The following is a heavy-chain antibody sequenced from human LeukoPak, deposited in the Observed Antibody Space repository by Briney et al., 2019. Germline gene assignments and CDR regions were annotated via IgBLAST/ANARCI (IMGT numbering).Heavy chain of an antibody. Sequence: SETLSLTCTVSDGSISSYYWSWTRQPPGKGLEWIGYIYYSGSTKYNPSLKSRVTISVDTSKNQFSLELSSVTAADTAVYYCARRGSGSYSPFDYWGQGTLVTVSS. CDR1: DGSISSYY. CDR3: ARRGSGSYSPFDY. J-gene: IGHJ4*02. V-gene: IGHV4-59*08. CDR2: IYYSGST. D-gene: IGHD3-10*01.